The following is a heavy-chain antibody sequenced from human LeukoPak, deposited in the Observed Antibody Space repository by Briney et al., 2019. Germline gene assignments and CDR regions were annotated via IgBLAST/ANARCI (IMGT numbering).Heavy chain of an antibody. J-gene: IGHJ3*02. D-gene: IGHD2-15*01. Sequence: PGGSLRLSCAASGFTVSSNYMSWVRQAPGKGLEWVSVIYSGGSTYYADSVKGRFTISRDNSKNTLYLQMNSLRAEDTAVYYCARDCSGGSCYLDAFDIWGQGTMVTVSS. CDR3: ARDCSGGSCYLDAFDI. CDR2: IYSGGST. V-gene: IGHV3-53*01. CDR1: GFTVSSNY.